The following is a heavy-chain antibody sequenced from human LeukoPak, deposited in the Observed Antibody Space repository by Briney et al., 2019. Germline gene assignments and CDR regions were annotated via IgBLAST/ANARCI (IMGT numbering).Heavy chain of an antibody. CDR1: GGSISSYY. Sequence: SETLSLTCTVSGGSISSYYWSWIRQPPGKGLEWIGYIYYSGSTNYNPSLKSRVTISVDTSKNQFSLKLSSVTAADTAVYYCARHALLVGAIGAISFDYWGQGTLVTVSS. J-gene: IGHJ4*02. V-gene: IGHV4-59*08. CDR3: ARHALLVGAIGAISFDY. D-gene: IGHD1-26*01. CDR2: IYYSGST.